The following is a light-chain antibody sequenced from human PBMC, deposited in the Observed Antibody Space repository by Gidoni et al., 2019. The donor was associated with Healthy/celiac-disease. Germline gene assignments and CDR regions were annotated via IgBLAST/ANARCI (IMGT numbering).Light chain of an antibody. Sequence: IQLTQSPSSLSASVGDRVTITCRTSQGISSYLAWYQQKPGKAPKLLIYAASTLQSGVPSRFSGSGSGTDFTLTISSLQPEDFATYYCQQLNSYLSITFGQGTRLEIK. CDR2: AAS. V-gene: IGKV1-9*01. CDR3: QQLNSYLSIT. CDR1: QGISSY. J-gene: IGKJ5*01.